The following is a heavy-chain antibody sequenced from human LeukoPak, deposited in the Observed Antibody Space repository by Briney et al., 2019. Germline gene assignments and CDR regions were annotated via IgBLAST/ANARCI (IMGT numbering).Heavy chain of an antibody. Sequence: SLKVSCEASGGTFSSYSISWVRQGPGQGLEWVGGIIPIFGTANYAQKFQGRVTFTADESTSTAYMELSSLRSEDTAVYYCARDRTSSYYYYYGMDVWGQGTTVTVSS. CDR1: GGTFSSYS. CDR3: ARDRTSSYYYYYGMDV. CDR2: IIPIFGTA. D-gene: IGHD1-14*01. J-gene: IGHJ6*02. V-gene: IGHV1-69*01.